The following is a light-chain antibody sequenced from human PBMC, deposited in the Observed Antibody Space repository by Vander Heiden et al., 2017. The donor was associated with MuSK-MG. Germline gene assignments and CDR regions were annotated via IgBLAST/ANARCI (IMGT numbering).Light chain of an antibody. CDR2: SNN. CDR1: SSNIGSNT. V-gene: IGLV1-44*01. J-gene: IGLJ2*01. Sequence: QSVLTQPPSASGTPGQRVTISCSGSSSNIGSNTVNWYQQLPGTAPKLLIYSNNQRPSGVPDRCSGSKSGTSASLAISGLQSEDEADYYCAAWDDSLNGSVVFGGGTKLTVL. CDR3: AAWDDSLNGSVV.